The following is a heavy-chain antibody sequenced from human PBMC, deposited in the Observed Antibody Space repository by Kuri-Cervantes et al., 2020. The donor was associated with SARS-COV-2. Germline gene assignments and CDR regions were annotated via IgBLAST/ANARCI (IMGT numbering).Heavy chain of an antibody. D-gene: IGHD3-3*01. CDR2: ISAYNGNT. CDR1: GYTFTSYG. Sequence: ASVKVSCKASGYTFTSYGISWVRQAPGQGLEWMGWISAYNGNTNYAQKLQGRVTMTTDTSTSTAYMELRSLRSDDTAVYYCARSLRTIFGVVIAIDYWGQGTLVTVSS. J-gene: IGHJ4*02. CDR3: ARSLRTIFGVVIAIDY. V-gene: IGHV1-18*01.